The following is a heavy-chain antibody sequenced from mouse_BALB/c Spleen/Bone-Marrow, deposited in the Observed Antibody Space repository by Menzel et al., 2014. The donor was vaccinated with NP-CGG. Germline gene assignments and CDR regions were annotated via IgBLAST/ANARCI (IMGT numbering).Heavy chain of an antibody. CDR3: TRSNYGYWYFDV. V-gene: IGHV1S81*02. J-gene: IGHJ1*01. D-gene: IGHD1-1*01. Sequence: QVQLQQSGAELVKPGASVKLSCKASGYSFTNYYMYWVKRRPGQGLEWIGEINPSNGGTNFNEKFKNKATLTVDKSSGTAYMQLSSLTSEDSAVYYCTRSNYGYWYFDVWAQGPRSPSPQ. CDR1: GYSFTNYY. CDR2: INPSNGGT.